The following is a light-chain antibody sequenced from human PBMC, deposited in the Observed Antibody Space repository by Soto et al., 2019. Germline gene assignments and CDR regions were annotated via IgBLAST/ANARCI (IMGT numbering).Light chain of an antibody. CDR3: QQYNNWPRT. Sequence: ETMMTHSPDTLSVSLGEIATLSCRASQSLRSSLAWYQQKPGQAPRLLIYDASSRATGIPARFSGSGSGTEFTLTISSLQSEDFAVYYCQQYNNWPRTFGQGTKVDIK. V-gene: IGKV3D-15*01. CDR1: QSLRSS. CDR2: DAS. J-gene: IGKJ1*01.